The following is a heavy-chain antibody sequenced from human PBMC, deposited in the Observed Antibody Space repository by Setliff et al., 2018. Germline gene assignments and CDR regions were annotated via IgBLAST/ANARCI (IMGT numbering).Heavy chain of an antibody. CDR2: IHHSGST. J-gene: IGHJ3*02. CDR1: CVSITSHY. Sequence: SETLSLTCTVSCVSITSHYWSWIRQPPGRALEWIGYIHHSGSTNYNPSLKSRVTLSMDTSRNHFSLNLTSLTAADTALYYCARDNIGPDALDIWGQGTMVTVSS. V-gene: IGHV4-59*11. CDR3: ARDNIGPDALDI.